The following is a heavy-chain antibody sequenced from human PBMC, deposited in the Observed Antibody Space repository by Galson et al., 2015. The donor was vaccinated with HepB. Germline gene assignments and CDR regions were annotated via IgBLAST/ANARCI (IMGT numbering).Heavy chain of an antibody. CDR3: GRASGAASWYPLDS. D-gene: IGHD6-13*01. V-gene: IGHV3-21*01. CDR1: GFTFSSYS. CDR2: ITSVSSFI. Sequence: SLRLSCAASGFTFSSYSLSWVRQAPGKGLEWVSSITSVSSFIYHADSVKGRFTISRDNAKHSLYLQMNSLTAEDTAVYFCGRASGAASWYPLDSWGQGTLVTVSS. J-gene: IGHJ4*02.